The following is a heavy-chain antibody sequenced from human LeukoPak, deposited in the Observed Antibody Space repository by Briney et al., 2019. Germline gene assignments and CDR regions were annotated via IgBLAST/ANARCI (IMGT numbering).Heavy chain of an antibody. CDR3: ARETHYDSSGYYPDY. CDR2: INPNSGGT. J-gene: IGHJ4*02. D-gene: IGHD3-22*01. Sequence: ASVKVSCKASGYTFTGYYMRWVRQAPGQGLEWMGWINPNSGGTNYAQKFQGRVTMTRDTSISTAYMELSRLRSDDTAVYYCARETHYDSSGYYPDYWGQGTLVTVSS. V-gene: IGHV1-2*02. CDR1: GYTFTGYY.